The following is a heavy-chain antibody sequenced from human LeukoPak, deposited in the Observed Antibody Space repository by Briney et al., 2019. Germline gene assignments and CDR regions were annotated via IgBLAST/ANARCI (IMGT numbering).Heavy chain of an antibody. CDR2: IYYSGST. D-gene: IGHD2-2*01. Sequence: SETLSLTCTVSGGSISSSSYYWGWIRQPPGKGLEWIGSIYYSGSTYYNPSLKSRVTISVDTSKNQCSLKLSSVTAADTAVYYCARDENIVVVPAAIGWFDPWGQGTLVTVSS. CDR3: ARDENIVVVPAAIGWFDP. CDR1: GGSISSSSYY. J-gene: IGHJ5*02. V-gene: IGHV4-39*07.